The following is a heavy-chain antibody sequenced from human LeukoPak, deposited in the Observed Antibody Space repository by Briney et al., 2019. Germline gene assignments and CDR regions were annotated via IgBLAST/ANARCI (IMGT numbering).Heavy chain of an antibody. Sequence: ASVKVSCKASGYTFTSYGISWVRQAPGQGLEWMGWTSAYNGNTNYAQKLQGRVTMTTDTSTSTAYMELRSLRSDDTAVYYCARAPLSIVVVPAANAFDIWGQGTMVTVSP. CDR2: TSAYNGNT. D-gene: IGHD2-2*01. CDR3: ARAPLSIVVVPAANAFDI. J-gene: IGHJ3*02. CDR1: GYTFTSYG. V-gene: IGHV1-18*04.